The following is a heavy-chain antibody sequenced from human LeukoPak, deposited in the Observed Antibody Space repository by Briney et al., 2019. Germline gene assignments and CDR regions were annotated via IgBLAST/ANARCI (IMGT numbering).Heavy chain of an antibody. D-gene: IGHD2-15*01. V-gene: IGHV3-30-3*01. Sequence: WGSLRLSCAASGFTFSSYAMHWVRQAPGKGLEWVAVISYDGSNKYYADSVKGRFTISRDNSKNTLYLQMNSLRAEDTAVYYCARDPPGYCSGGSCYTFDYWGQGTLVTVSS. CDR2: ISYDGSNK. CDR1: GFTFSSYA. J-gene: IGHJ4*02. CDR3: ARDPPGYCSGGSCYTFDY.